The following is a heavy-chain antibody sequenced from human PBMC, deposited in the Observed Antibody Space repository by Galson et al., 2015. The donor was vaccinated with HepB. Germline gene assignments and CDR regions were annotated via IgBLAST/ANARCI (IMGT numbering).Heavy chain of an antibody. J-gene: IGHJ3*02. D-gene: IGHD4-17*01. Sequence: SVKVSCKASGFRFTAYYFHWVRQAPGQGLEWMGRTNPKSGETNYAQMFQDRVTMPRDTSISTLYMELSGLRSDDTATYYCARKKEDFGDYSAAFDMWGQGTMVTVSS. V-gene: IGHV1-2*06. CDR1: GFRFTAYY. CDR2: TNPKSGET. CDR3: ARKKEDFGDYSAAFDM.